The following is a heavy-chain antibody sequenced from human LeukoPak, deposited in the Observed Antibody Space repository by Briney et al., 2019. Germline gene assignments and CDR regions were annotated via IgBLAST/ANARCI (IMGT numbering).Heavy chain of an antibody. V-gene: IGHV4-34*01. CDR2: INHSGST. J-gene: IGHJ4*02. CDR3: ARGQRSLYYYDSSGYYYGY. CDR1: GGSFSGYY. D-gene: IGHD3-22*01. Sequence: ETLSLTCAVYGGSFSGYYWSWIRQPPGKGLEWIGEINHSGSTNYNPSLKSRVTISVDTSKNQFSLKLSSVTAADTAVYYCARGQRSLYYYDSSGYYYGYWGQGTLVTVSS.